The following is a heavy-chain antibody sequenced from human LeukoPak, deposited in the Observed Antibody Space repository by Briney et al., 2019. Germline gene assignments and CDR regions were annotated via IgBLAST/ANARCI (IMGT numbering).Heavy chain of an antibody. CDR3: AKETGYSGYDYGDY. V-gene: IGHV3-23*01. Sequence: GGSLRLSCAASGFSVSSNYMSWVRQAPGKGLEWVSGISGSGGSTYYADSVRGRFTISRDNSKNTLYLQMNSLRAEDTAVYYCAKETGYSGYDYGDYWGQGTLVTVSS. CDR1: GFSVSSNY. CDR2: ISGSGGST. J-gene: IGHJ4*02. D-gene: IGHD5-12*01.